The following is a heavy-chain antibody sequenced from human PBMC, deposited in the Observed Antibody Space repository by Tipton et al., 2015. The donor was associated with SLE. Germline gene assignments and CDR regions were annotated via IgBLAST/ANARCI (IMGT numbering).Heavy chain of an antibody. CDR2: IIPIFGTV. V-gene: IGHV1-69*01. CDR3: ATELLPLYGMDV. CDR1: GGTFSSRA. Sequence: QLVQSGAEVKNPGSSVKVSCKASGGTFSSRAISWVRQAPGQGLEWMGAIIPIFGTVNYAQKFQGRVTITADESTSTAYMELSSLRIEDTAVYYCATELLPLYGMDVWGQGTTVTVSS. D-gene: IGHD2-15*01. J-gene: IGHJ6*02.